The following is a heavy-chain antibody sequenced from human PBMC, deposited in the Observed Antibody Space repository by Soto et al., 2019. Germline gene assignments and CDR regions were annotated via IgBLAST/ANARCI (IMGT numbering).Heavy chain of an antibody. CDR1: GCTFSSYW. V-gene: IGHV3-7*05. CDR2: IKQDGSEK. CDR3: ARDLISATGFDY. D-gene: IGHD2-15*01. Sequence: EVHLEESGGGLGQPGGSLRLSCAASGCTFSSYWMSWVRQAPGKGLEWVANIKQDGSEKYYVDSVKGRFTISRDNPKNSLYLQLNSLRAEDTAVYYCARDLISATGFDYWGQGTLVTVSS. J-gene: IGHJ4*02.